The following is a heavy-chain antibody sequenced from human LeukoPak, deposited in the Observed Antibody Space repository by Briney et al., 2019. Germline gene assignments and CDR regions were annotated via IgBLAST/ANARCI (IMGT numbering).Heavy chain of an antibody. CDR3: AREPGRGYCSSTSCYGYYYYYYMDV. CDR2: IYYSGST. V-gene: IGHV4-59*12. J-gene: IGHJ6*03. CDR1: GGSISSYY. D-gene: IGHD2-2*01. Sequence: PSETLSLTCTVSGGSISSYYWSWIRQPPGKGLEWIGYIYYSGSTNYNPSLKSRVTISVDTSKNQFSLKLSSVTAADTAVYYCAREPGRGYCSSTSCYGYYYYYYMDVWGKGTTVTVSS.